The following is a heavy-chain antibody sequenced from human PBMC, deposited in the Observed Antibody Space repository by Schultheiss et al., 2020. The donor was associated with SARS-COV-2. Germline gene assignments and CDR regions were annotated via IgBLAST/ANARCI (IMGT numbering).Heavy chain of an antibody. J-gene: IGHJ6*02. D-gene: IGHD3-22*01. CDR3: AREDYYDSSGTDGYGMDV. CDR1: GYTFTSYG. CDR2: ISAYNGNT. Sequence: ASVKVSCKASGYTFTSYGISWVRQAPGQGLEWMGWISAYNGNTNYAQKLQGRVTMTTDTSTSTAYMELRSLRSDDTAVYYCAREDYYDSSGTDGYGMDVWGQGTTVTVSS. V-gene: IGHV1-18*01.